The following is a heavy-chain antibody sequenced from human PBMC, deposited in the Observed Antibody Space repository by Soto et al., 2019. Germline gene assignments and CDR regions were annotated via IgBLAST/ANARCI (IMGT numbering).Heavy chain of an antibody. Sequence: ASVKVSCKASGYTFTSYYMHWVRQAPGQGLEWMGRINPILGITNYAQKFQGRVTITADKFSSTAYMELSSLRSEDTAVYYCARDIRGSTSWYYMDVWGKGTTVTVSS. CDR3: ARDIRGSTSWYYMDV. V-gene: IGHV1-46*01. CDR1: GYTFTSYY. D-gene: IGHD2-2*01. J-gene: IGHJ6*03. CDR2: INPILGIT.